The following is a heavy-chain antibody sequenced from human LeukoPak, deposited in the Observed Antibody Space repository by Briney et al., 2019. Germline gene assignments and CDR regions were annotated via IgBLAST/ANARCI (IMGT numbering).Heavy chain of an antibody. CDR1: GGSFNGYY. V-gene: IGHV4-34*01. Sequence: SETLSLTCAVYGGSFNGYYWSWIRQPPGKGLEWIGEINHSGSTNYNPSLKSRVTISVDTSKNQFSLKLSSVTAADTAVYYCATSIAARPVLSPWFDPWGQGTLVTVSS. CDR3: ATSIAARPVLSPWFDP. D-gene: IGHD6-6*01. CDR2: INHSGST. J-gene: IGHJ5*02.